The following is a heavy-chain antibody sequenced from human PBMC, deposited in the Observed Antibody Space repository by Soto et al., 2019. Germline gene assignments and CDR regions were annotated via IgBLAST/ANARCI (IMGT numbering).Heavy chain of an antibody. CDR2: IVPIFGTT. CDR3: ARVEAVAGLYNYHGLDV. J-gene: IGHJ6*02. CDR1: GGTFSNYA. Sequence: QVQLVQSGAEVKKPGSSVKVSCKVSGGTFSNYAIDWVRLAPGHGLEWMGGIVPIFGTTYYTQKFQGRATIIADDSTTTAYLGMSSLRSEDTAIYCCARVEAVAGLYNYHGLDVWGQGTAVTVSS. V-gene: IGHV1-69*12. D-gene: IGHD6-19*01.